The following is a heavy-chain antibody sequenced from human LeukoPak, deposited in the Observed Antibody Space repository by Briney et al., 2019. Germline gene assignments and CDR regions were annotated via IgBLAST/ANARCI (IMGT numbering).Heavy chain of an antibody. Sequence: ESLKISSNGSGNSSTSYWIGWVRQMPGKGLEWMGIIYHGESDSRYRPSLQGHVTISDDKTISTAHLQWSSLKAADTAMYCCARTYGDYPSLYCYFDLWGRGTLVTVSS. CDR2: IYHGESDS. J-gene: IGHJ2*01. CDR3: ARTYGDYPSLYCYFDL. D-gene: IGHD4-17*01. CDR1: GNSSTSYW. V-gene: IGHV5-51*01.